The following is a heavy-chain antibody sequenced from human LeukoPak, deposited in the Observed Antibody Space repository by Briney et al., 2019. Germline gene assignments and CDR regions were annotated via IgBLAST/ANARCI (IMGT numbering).Heavy chain of an antibody. CDR1: GFTFSSYT. J-gene: IGHJ5*02. CDR2: ISGSGGST. D-gene: IGHD5/OR15-5a*01. CDR3: AKSTFHQTSLNWFDP. V-gene: IGHV3-23*01. Sequence: PGGSLRLSCAASGFTFSSYTMSWVRQAPGKGLEWVSAISGSGGSTYYADSVKGRFTISRDNSKNTLYLQMNSLRAEDTAVYYCAKSTFHQTSLNWFDPWGQGTLVTVSS.